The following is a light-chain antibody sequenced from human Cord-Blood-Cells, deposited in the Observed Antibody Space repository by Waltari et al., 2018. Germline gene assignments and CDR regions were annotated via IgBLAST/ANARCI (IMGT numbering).Light chain of an antibody. CDR3: NSRDSSGNHVV. CDR1: SLRSYY. V-gene: IGLV3-19*01. J-gene: IGLJ2*01. CDR2: GKN. Sequence: SSELTQDPAVSVALGQTVRITCHGDSLRSYYASWYQQKSGQAPVLVIYGKNNRHSGIPVRFSGSSSGNTASLTITGAQAEEEADYYCNSRDSSGNHVVFGGGTKLTVL.